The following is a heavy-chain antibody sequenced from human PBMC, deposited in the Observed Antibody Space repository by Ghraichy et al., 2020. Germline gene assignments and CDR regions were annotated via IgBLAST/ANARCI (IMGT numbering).Heavy chain of an antibody. Sequence: GGSLRLSCAASGFSFGAYSMNWVRQAPGKGLEWVSYISSSSTSIYYADSVKGRFTISRDNDNNSLYLQMNSMRAEDTAVYYCARDDCTSTTCYLGFDYWGQGTLVTVSS. V-gene: IGHV3-48*01. D-gene: IGHD2-2*01. CDR2: ISSSSTSI. CDR1: GFSFGAYS. CDR3: ARDDCTSTTCYLGFDY. J-gene: IGHJ4*02.